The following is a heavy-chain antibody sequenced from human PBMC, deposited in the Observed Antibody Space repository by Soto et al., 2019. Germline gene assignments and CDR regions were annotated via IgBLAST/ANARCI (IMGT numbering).Heavy chain of an antibody. CDR3: AKASIPSSSSYDLDH. V-gene: IGHV3-23*01. CDR2: ITGPGVSI. CDR1: GFSFSGYA. Sequence: EVQLLESGGGLVQPGGSLRLSCVASGFSFSGYAMSWVRQAPGKGLVWVSSITGPGVSIYYADSVRGRFTISRDNSTNALYLQMSSLRAEAAARYYCAKASIPSSSSYDLDHWGRGALVTVSS. J-gene: IGHJ4*02. D-gene: IGHD6-6*01.